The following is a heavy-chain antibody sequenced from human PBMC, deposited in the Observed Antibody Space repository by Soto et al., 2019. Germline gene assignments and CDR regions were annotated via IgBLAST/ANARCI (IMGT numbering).Heavy chain of an antibody. D-gene: IGHD1-26*01. Sequence: EVQLVESGGGLVQPGESLRLSCVASGFTFSYYWMHWVRQGPGKGLVWVSRIHSDGSSTTYADSVKGRFTISRDNATNTLYLQMNSLSAEDTAVYYCARGDRGAFDIWGQGTVVTVSS. CDR1: GFTFSYYW. CDR3: ARGDRGAFDI. J-gene: IGHJ3*02. CDR2: IHSDGSST. V-gene: IGHV3-74*03.